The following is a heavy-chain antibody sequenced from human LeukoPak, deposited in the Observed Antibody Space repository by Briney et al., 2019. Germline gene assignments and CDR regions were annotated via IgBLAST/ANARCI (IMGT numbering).Heavy chain of an antibody. D-gene: IGHD6-13*01. CDR2: IYYSGST. Sequence: SETLSLTCTVSGGSISSSSYYWGWIRQPPGKGLEWIGSIYYSGSTYYNPSLKSRVTISVDTSKNQFSLKLSSVTAADTAVYYCARDLSGFSSSWWGAHDAFDIWGQGTMVTVSS. V-gene: IGHV4-39*07. CDR3: ARDLSGFSSSWWGAHDAFDI. CDR1: GGSISSSSYY. J-gene: IGHJ3*02.